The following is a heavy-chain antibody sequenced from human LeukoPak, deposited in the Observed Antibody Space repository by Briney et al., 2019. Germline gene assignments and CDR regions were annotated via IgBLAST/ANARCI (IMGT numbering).Heavy chain of an antibody. CDR3: VRGRVKGKY. V-gene: IGHV4-34*01. CDR2: INHSGDT. J-gene: IGHJ4*02. D-gene: IGHD2/OR15-2a*01. Sequence: SETLSLTCAVYGGSFSGYYWTWIRQPPGKGLEWIGEINHSGDTNYNPSLKSRGTISVDTSKNQFSLKLSSVTAADTAVYYCVRGRVKGKYWGQGTLVTVSS. CDR1: GGSFSGYY.